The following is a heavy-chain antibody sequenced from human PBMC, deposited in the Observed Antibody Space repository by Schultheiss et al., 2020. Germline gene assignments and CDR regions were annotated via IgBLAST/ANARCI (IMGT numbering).Heavy chain of an antibody. Sequence: ASVKVSCKTSGYSFIDYNMHWVRQAPGQGLQWVERINPSSGDTVSAQKFQGRVTLTRDTSITTVYMDLTRLTSDDTAVYYCVRERQWLETFLFDPWGQGTMVTVSS. J-gene: IGHJ5*02. CDR2: INPSSGDT. D-gene: IGHD6-19*01. V-gene: IGHV1-2*06. CDR1: GYSFIDYN. CDR3: VRERQWLETFLFDP.